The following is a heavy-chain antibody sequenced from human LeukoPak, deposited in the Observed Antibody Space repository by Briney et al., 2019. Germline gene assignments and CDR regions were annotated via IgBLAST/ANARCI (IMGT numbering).Heavy chain of an antibody. J-gene: IGHJ4*02. CDR2: ISGYNGKT. CDR3: ARYIGVSQFDS. D-gene: IGHD3-10*01. CDR1: GYTFTNYG. Sequence: ASVKVSCKASGYTFTNYGISWVRQAPGQGLEWMGWISGYNGKTDYSQKLQGRVTMTTDTSTSTAYMELRSLTSDDTAVYYCARYIGVSQFDSWSQGTLVTVSP. V-gene: IGHV1-18*01.